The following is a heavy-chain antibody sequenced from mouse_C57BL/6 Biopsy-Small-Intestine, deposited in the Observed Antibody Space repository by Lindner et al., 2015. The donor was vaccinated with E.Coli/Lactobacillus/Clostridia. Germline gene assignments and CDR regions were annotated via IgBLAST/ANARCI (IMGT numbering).Heavy chain of an antibody. V-gene: IGHV1-82*01. CDR3: AREGGAQATWFAY. CDR2: IYPGDGDT. Sequence: VQLQESGPELVKPGASVKISCKASGYAFSSSWMNWVKQRPGKGLEWIGRIYPGDGDTDYNGNFKGKATLTADKSSSTAYMQLSSLTSEDSAVYFCAREGGAQATWFAYWGQGTLVTVSA. CDR1: GYAFSSSW. D-gene: IGHD3-2*02. J-gene: IGHJ3*01.